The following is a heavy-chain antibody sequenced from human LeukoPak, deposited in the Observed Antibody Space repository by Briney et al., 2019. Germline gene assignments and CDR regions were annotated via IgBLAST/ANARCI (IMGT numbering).Heavy chain of an antibody. J-gene: IGHJ4*02. D-gene: IGHD2-15*01. CDR3: ARGGLGSGGAATDY. V-gene: IGHV1-2*02. Sequence: ASVKVSCKASGYTFTGYYMHWVRQAPGQGLEWTGWINPNSGGTNYAQKFQGRVTMARDTSISTAYMELSRLRSDDTAVYYCARGGLGSGGAATDYWGQGTLVTVSS. CDR1: GYTFTGYY. CDR2: INPNSGGT.